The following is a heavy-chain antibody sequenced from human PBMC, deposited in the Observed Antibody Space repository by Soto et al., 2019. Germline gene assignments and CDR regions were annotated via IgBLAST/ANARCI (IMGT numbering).Heavy chain of an antibody. CDR2: IDPSDSYT. Sequence: PGESLKISCKGSGYSFTSYWISWVRQMPGKGLEWMGRIDPSDSYTNYSPSFQGHVTISADKSISTAYLQWSSLKASDTAMYYCARQPVPGHNTAMVTRLYYYGMDVWGQGTTVTVSS. V-gene: IGHV5-10-1*01. CDR1: GYSFTSYW. D-gene: IGHD5-18*01. CDR3: ARQPVPGHNTAMVTRLYYYGMDV. J-gene: IGHJ6*02.